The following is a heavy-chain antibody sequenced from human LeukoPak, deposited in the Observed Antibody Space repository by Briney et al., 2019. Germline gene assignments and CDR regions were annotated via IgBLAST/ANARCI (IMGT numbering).Heavy chain of an antibody. D-gene: IGHD2-15*01. V-gene: IGHV1-46*01. Sequence: ASVKVSCKASGYTFTSCYMHWVRQAPGQGLEWMGIINPSGGSTSYAQKFQGRVTMTRDTSTSTVYVELSSLRSEDTAVYYCARDRYCSGGSCDDRGFFDYWGQGTLVTVSS. CDR3: ARDRYCSGGSCDDRGFFDY. CDR1: GYTFTSCY. J-gene: IGHJ4*02. CDR2: INPSGGST.